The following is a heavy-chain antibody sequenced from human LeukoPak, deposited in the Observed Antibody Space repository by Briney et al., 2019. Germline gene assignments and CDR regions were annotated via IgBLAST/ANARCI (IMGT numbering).Heavy chain of an antibody. Sequence: PGGSLRLSCAASGFTVSTTYMSWVRQAPGEGLEWVSIIYTGGSTYYAHSVKGRFTISRDNSKNTVYLQMNSLRAEDTAVYFCARDLGTNDAFDIWGQGTMLTVSS. D-gene: IGHD7-27*01. CDR2: IYTGGST. CDR1: GFTVSTTY. J-gene: IGHJ3*02. V-gene: IGHV3-53*01. CDR3: ARDLGTNDAFDI.